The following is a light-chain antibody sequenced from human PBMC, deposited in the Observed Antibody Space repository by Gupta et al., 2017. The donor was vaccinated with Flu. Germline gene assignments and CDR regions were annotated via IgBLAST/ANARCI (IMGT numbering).Light chain of an antibody. Sequence: YVSWYQQLSGTPPKLLIYENNKRPSWIPDLLSAFKPDTSSSLVITWLQTADDADYYCQTWDGSLSTDVFGTGTNVTVL. J-gene: IGLJ1*01. CDR3: QTWDGSLSTDV. CDR2: ENN. V-gene: IGLV1-51*02. CDR1: Y.